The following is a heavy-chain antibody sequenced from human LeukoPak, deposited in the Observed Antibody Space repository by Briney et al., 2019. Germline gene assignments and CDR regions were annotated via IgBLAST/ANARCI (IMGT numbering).Heavy chain of an antibody. J-gene: IGHJ4*02. CDR2: ISGSGGST. CDR3: AKSLEALSIVATIPVDY. D-gene: IGHD5-12*01. CDR1: GFTFSSYA. V-gene: IGHV3-23*01. Sequence: RGSLRLSCAAAGFTFSSYAMSWVRQAPGKGLEWVSAISGSGGSTYYADSVKGRFSISRDNSKNTLYLQMNSLRAEDTAVYYCAKSLEALSIVATIPVDYWGQGTLVTVSS.